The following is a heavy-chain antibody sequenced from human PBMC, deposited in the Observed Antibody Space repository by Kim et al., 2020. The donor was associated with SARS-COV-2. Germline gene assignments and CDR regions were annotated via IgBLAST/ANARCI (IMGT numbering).Heavy chain of an antibody. CDR3: ARGHWGIVGATGY. CDR1: GGSFSGYY. CDR2: INHSGST. D-gene: IGHD1-26*01. Sequence: SETLSLTCAVYGGSFSGYYWSWIRQPPGKGLEWIGEINHSGSTNYNPSLKSRVTISVDTSKNQFSLKLSSVTAADTAVYYCARGHWGIVGATGYWGQGTLVTVSS. J-gene: IGHJ4*02. V-gene: IGHV4-34*01.